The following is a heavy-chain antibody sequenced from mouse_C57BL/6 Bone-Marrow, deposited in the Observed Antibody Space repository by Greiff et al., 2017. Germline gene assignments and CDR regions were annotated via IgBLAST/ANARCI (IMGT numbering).Heavy chain of an antibody. V-gene: IGHV3-6*01. CDR1: GYSITSGYY. CDR2: ISYDGSN. J-gene: IGHJ1*03. Sequence: VQLQQSGPGLVKPSQSLSLTCSVTGYSITSGYYWNWIRQFPGNKLEWMGYISYDGSNNYNPSLKNRISITRDTSKNQFFLKLNSVTTEDTATYYCASSDGYLSYWYFDVWGTGTTVTVSS. CDR3: ASSDGYLSYWYFDV. D-gene: IGHD2-3*01.